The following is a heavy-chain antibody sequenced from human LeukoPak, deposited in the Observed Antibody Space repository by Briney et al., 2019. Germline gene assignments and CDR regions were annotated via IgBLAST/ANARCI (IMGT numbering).Heavy chain of an antibody. CDR1: GYSISSSNW. CDR3: ARAKWEPEVYFDY. V-gene: IGHV4-28*05. Sequence: SDTLSLTCAVSGYSISSSNWWGWIRQPPGEGLEWIGYIYYSGSIYYNPSLKSRVTMSVDTSKNQFSLKLSSVTAVDTAVYYCARAKWEPEVYFDYWGQGALVTVSS. CDR2: IYYSGSI. D-gene: IGHD1-26*01. J-gene: IGHJ4*02.